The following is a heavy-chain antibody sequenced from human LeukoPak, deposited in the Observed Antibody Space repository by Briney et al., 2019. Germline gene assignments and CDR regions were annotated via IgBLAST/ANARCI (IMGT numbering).Heavy chain of an antibody. CDR3: ARANHYDSSGYYWYFDY. V-gene: IGHV4-30-4*08. Sequence: SQTLSLTXTVSGGSISSGDYYWSWIGQPPGKGLEWIGYIYSGSTYYNPSLKSRVTISVDTSKNQFSLKLSSVTAADTAVYYCARANHYDSSGYYWYFDYWGQGTLVTVSS. CDR2: IYSGST. CDR1: GGSISSGDYY. J-gene: IGHJ4*02. D-gene: IGHD3-22*01.